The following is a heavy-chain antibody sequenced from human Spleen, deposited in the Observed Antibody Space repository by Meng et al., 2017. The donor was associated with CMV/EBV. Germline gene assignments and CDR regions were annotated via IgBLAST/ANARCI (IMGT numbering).Heavy chain of an antibody. V-gene: IGHV3-48*03. CDR2: IGSSGNSI. CDR3: ARDLARTTVTTRYYYGMDV. J-gene: IGHJ6*02. D-gene: IGHD4-11*01. CDR1: GSTFSSYE. Sequence: GGSLRLSCVASGSTFSSYEMNWVRQTPGGGLEWVSYIGSSGNSIHYADSVKGRFTISRDNAKNSLYLQMNSLRAEDTAVYYCARDLARTTVTTRYYYGMDVWGQGTTVTVSS.